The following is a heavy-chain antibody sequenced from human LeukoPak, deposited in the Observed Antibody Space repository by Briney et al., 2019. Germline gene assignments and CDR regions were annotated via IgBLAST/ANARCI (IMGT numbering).Heavy chain of an antibody. CDR1: GFTFSSYA. CDR2: ISYDGSNK. V-gene: IGHV3-30-3*01. Sequence: PGGSLRLSCAASGFTFSSYAMHWVRQAPGKGLEWVAVISYDGSNKYYADSEKGRFTISRDNSKNMLYLQMNSLRAEDTAVYYCARSLTMVRAPSIDYWGQGTLVTVSS. J-gene: IGHJ4*02. D-gene: IGHD3-10*01. CDR3: ARSLTMVRAPSIDY.